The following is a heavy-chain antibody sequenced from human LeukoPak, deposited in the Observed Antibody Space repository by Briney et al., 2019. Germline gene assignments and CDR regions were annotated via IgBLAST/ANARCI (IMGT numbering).Heavy chain of an antibody. CDR3: ARDQGRIAAAGTNLYYYYYGMDV. D-gene: IGHD6-13*01. J-gene: IGHJ6*02. CDR2: IWYDGSNK. Sequence: GRSLRLSCAASGFTFSSYGMHWVRQAPGEGLEWVAVIWYDGSNKYYADSVKGRFTISRDNSKNTLYLQMNSLRAEDTAVYYCARDQGRIAAAGTNLYYYYYGMDVWGQGTTVTVSS. V-gene: IGHV3-33*01. CDR1: GFTFSSYG.